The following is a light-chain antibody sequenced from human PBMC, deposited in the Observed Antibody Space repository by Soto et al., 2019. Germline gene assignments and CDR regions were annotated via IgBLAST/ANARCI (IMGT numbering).Light chain of an antibody. CDR1: QSISTS. V-gene: IGKV1-5*03. Sequence: DIQMTQSPSTLSASAGDRVTITCRASQSISTSLAWYQQKPGKAPNVLIYKASSLQTGVPSRFSGSGSGTEFTRTISSLQPDDFASYYCQQYKSYPVTFGGGTKVEIK. J-gene: IGKJ4*01. CDR2: KAS. CDR3: QQYKSYPVT.